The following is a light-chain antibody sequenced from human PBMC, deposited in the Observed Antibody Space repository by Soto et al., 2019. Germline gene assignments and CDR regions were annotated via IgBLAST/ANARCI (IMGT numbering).Light chain of an antibody. J-gene: IGLJ1*01. V-gene: IGLV2-8*01. CDR3: CSYVGSNRHDV. Sequence: QSALTQPPSASGSPGQSVTISCTGTSSDVGGYNYVSWYQQHPGKAPKLMIYEVSKRPSVVPDRFSGYKSGNTASLTVSGLQAEDEGDYDCCSYVGSNRHDVFGTGTKVTVL. CDR2: EVS. CDR1: SSDVGGYNY.